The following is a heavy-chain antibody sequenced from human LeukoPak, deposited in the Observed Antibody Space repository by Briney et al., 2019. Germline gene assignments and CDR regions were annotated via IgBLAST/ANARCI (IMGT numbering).Heavy chain of an antibody. CDR1: GFTFSSYG. J-gene: IGHJ4*02. CDR2: IRYDGSNK. CDR3: ARHYGSGSPFDY. Sequence: GGSLRLSCAASGFTFSSYGMHWVRQAPGKGLEWVAFIRYDGSNKYYADSVKGRFTISRDNSKNTLYLQMNSLRAEDTAVYYCARHYGSGSPFDYWGQGTLVTVSS. V-gene: IGHV3-30*02. D-gene: IGHD3-10*01.